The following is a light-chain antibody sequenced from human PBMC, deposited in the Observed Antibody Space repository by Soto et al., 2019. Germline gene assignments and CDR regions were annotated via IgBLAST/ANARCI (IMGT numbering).Light chain of an antibody. CDR2: GAS. Sequence: EIVLTQSPGTLSLSPGERATLSCRASQSVSSNNLAWYQQRPGQAPRVVIYGASSRATGIPDRFSGSGSGTDFTLTITPLEPDDFVVYFCQQYDSSPITFGQGTRLEI. CDR3: QQYDSSPIT. CDR1: QSVSSNN. J-gene: IGKJ5*01. V-gene: IGKV3-20*01.